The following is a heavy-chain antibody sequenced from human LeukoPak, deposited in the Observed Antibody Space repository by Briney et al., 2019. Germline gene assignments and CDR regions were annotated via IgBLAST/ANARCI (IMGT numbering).Heavy chain of an antibody. CDR1: GFTFSSYS. CDR3: AKNGPTVTTSSSF. D-gene: IGHD4-17*01. CDR2: ISSSSSYI. J-gene: IGHJ4*02. Sequence: GGSLRLSCAASGFTFSSYSMNWVRQAPGKGLEWVSSISSSSSYIYYADSVKGRFTISRDNAKNSLYLQMNSLRAEDTAVYYCAKNGPTVTTSSSFWGQGILVTVSS. V-gene: IGHV3-21*04.